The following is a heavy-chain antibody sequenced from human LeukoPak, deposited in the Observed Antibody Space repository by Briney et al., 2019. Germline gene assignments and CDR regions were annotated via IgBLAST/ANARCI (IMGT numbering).Heavy chain of an antibody. CDR2: IRYDGNNQ. D-gene: IGHD5-24*01. CDR1: GFTFSTYG. CDR3: AKDRGRGMPTNFDY. J-gene: IGHJ4*02. Sequence: GGSLRLSCAASGFTFSTYGMHWVRQAPGKGLEWVTFIRYDGNNQNYAVSVKGRFTISRDNSKNTLSLKINSLRTEDTAVYYCAKDRGRGMPTNFDYWGQGTLVTVSS. V-gene: IGHV3-30*02.